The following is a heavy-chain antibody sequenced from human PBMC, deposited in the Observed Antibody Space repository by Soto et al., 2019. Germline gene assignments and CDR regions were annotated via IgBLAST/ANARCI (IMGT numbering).Heavy chain of an antibody. D-gene: IGHD6-19*01. CDR2: ISSSSSYI. V-gene: IGHV3-21*01. Sequence: LRLSCAASGFTFSSYSMNWVRQAPGKGLEWVSSISSSSSYIYYADSVKGRFTISRDNAKNSLYLQMNSLRAEDTAVYYCARSWHSSGYTFDPWGQGTLVTVSS. CDR3: ARSWHSSGYTFDP. CDR1: GFTFSSYS. J-gene: IGHJ5*02.